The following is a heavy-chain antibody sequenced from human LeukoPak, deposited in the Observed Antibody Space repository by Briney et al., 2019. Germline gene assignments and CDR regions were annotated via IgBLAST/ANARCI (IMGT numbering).Heavy chain of an antibody. CDR1: GGSISIHY. J-gene: IGHJ6*03. V-gene: IGHV4-59*11. CDR2: IYYSGST. D-gene: IGHD2-2*01. CDR3: ARDLHCSSTSCLTGYYYYYMDV. Sequence: SETLSLTCTVSGGSISIHYWSWIRQPPGKGLEWIGYIYYSGSTNYNPSLKSRVTISVDTSKNQFSLKLSSVTAADTAVYYCARDLHCSSTSCLTGYYYYYMDVWGKGTTVTVSS.